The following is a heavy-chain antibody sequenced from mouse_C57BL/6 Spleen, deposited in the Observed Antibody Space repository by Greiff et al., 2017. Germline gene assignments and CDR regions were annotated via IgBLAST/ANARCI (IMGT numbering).Heavy chain of an antibody. CDR1: GYAFSSYW. CDR3: ARFTDDYFEGTYYLEY. J-gene: IGHJ2*01. V-gene: IGHV1-80*01. Sequence: VQLQQSGAELVKPGASVKISCKASGYAFSSYWMNWVKQRPGKGLEWIGQIYPGAGDTNYNGKFKGKATLTADKSSSTAYMQLSSLTSEDSAVYFCARFTDDYFEGTYYLEYWGKGTTLTVSS. D-gene: IGHD2-13*01. CDR2: IYPGAGDT.